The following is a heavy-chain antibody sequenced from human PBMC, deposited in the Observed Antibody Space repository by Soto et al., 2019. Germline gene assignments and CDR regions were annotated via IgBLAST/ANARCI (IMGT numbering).Heavy chain of an antibody. Sequence: QVQLVESGGGVVQPGRSLRLSCAASGFTFSSYGMHWVRQAPGKGLEWVAVIWYDGSNKYYADSVKGRFTISRDNSKNTLYLQMNSVGAEDTAVYYCARVWAQVRAYYYYGMDVWGQGTTVTVSS. V-gene: IGHV3-33*01. CDR2: IWYDGSNK. J-gene: IGHJ6*02. CDR1: GFTFSSYG. D-gene: IGHD3-10*01. CDR3: ARVWAQVRAYYYYGMDV.